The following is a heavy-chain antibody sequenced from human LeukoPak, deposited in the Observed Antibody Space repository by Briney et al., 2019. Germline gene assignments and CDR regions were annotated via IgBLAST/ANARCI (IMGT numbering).Heavy chain of an antibody. CDR3: ARDLYGDIEVVPAASFDY. D-gene: IGHD2-2*01. V-gene: IGHV3-11*01. J-gene: IGHJ4*02. Sequence: GGSLRLSCAASGFTFSDYYMSWIRQAPGKGLEWVSYISSSGSTIYYADSVKGRFTISRDNAKNSLYLQMNSLRAEDTAVYYCARDLYGDIEVVPAASFDYWAQETLVTVSS. CDR2: ISSSGSTI. CDR1: GFTFSDYY.